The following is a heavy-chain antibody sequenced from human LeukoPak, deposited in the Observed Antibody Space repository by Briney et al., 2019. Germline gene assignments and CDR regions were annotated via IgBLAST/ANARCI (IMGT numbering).Heavy chain of an antibody. Sequence: PSETLSLTCAVYGGSFSGYYWSWIRQPPGKGLEWIGEINHSGSTNYNPSLKSRVTISVDTSKNQFFLKVSSVTAADTAVYYCARRIAARPRGYWFDPWGQGTLVTVSS. CDR1: GGSFSGYY. D-gene: IGHD6-6*01. CDR2: INHSGST. J-gene: IGHJ5*02. V-gene: IGHV4-34*01. CDR3: ARRIAARPRGYWFDP.